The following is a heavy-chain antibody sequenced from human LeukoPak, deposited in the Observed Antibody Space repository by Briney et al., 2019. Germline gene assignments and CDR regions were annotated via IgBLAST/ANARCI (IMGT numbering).Heavy chain of an antibody. CDR2: INHSGST. CDR1: GGSFSGYY. J-gene: IGHJ1*01. V-gene: IGHV4-34*01. D-gene: IGHD1-26*01. Sequence: SETLSLTCAVYGGSFSGYYWSWIRQPPGKGLEWIGEINHSGSTNYNPSLKSRVTISVDTSKNQFSLKLSSVTAADTAVYYCARDLGASNEYFQHWGQGTLVTVSS. CDR3: ARDLGASNEYFQH.